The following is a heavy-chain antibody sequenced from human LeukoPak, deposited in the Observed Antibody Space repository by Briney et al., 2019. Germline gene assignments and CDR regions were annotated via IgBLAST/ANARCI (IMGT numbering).Heavy chain of an antibody. CDR1: GGSISSGGYY. V-gene: IGHV4-31*03. Sequence: SETLSLTCTVSGGSISSGGYYWSWIRQHPGKGLEWIGYIYYSGSTYCNPSLKSRVTISVDTSKNQFSLKLSSVTAADTAVYYCARGMTYSSSGVDPWGQGTLVTVSS. CDR3: ARGMTYSSSGVDP. J-gene: IGHJ5*02. CDR2: IYYSGST. D-gene: IGHD6-6*01.